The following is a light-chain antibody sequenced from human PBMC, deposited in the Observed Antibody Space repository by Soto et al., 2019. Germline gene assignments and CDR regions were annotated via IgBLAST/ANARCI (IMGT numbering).Light chain of an antibody. Sequence: EIVMTQSPGTLSLSPGETATLSCRASQSVSSNYVAWFHQKPGQAPRLLIYGASSRATGVPDRFSGSGSGTDFTLTISSLEPEDSAVYYCQQRHMWPITFGQGTRLEIK. CDR3: QQRHMWPIT. J-gene: IGKJ5*01. CDR1: QSVSSNY. CDR2: GAS. V-gene: IGKV3D-20*02.